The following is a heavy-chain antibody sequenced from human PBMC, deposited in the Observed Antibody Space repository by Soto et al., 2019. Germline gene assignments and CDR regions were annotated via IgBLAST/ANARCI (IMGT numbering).Heavy chain of an antibody. CDR2: IYWDEDK. J-gene: IGHJ6*02. CDR1: AFSLSTGGVG. Sequence: QITLKESGPTLVKPTQTLTLTCTFSAFSLSTGGVGVGWIRQPPGKALEWLALIYWDEDKRYSPSLRSRLTITKDTSKIQVVLTMTNMDPVDTATYFCIQSRCGGDCLQSYASYYYYGMDVWGQGTTVTVSS. CDR3: IQSRCGGDCLQSYASYYYYGMDV. V-gene: IGHV2-5*02. D-gene: IGHD2-21*02.